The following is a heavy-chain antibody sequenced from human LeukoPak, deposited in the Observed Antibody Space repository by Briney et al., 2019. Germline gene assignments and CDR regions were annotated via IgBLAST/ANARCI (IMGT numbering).Heavy chain of an antibody. D-gene: IGHD1-1*01. CDR2: IYPGDSDT. J-gene: IGHJ4*02. CDR1: GSSFTYYW. CDR3: ARQDGNSKYYFDY. Sequence: GESLKISGKGSGSSFTYYWIGWVRQMPGKGLEWMGVIYPGDSDTRYRPSFQGQVTISVDKSISTAYLQWSSLKASDTAMYYCARQDGNSKYYFDYWGQGTLVTVSS. V-gene: IGHV5-51*01.